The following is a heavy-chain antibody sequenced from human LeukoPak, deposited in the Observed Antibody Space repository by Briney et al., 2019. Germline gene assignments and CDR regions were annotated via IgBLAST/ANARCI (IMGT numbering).Heavy chain of an antibody. D-gene: IGHD3-9*01. Sequence: PAETLSLTCTVSGGSISSYYWSWIRLPPGKGLEWIGYLSKSGNTNYSPSLKSRVTIFGDTSKNQFFLKLSSVTAADTAVYYCARARYVNSFYAFDIWGQGTLVTVSS. CDR3: ARARYVNSFYAFDI. V-gene: IGHV4-59*01. J-gene: IGHJ3*02. CDR2: LSKSGNT. CDR1: GGSISSYY.